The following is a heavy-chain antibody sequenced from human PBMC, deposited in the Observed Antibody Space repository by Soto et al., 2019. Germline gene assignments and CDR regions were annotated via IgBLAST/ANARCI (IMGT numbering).Heavy chain of an antibody. CDR1: GFIFTNFW. J-gene: IGHJ4*02. Sequence: GGSLRLSCEASGFIFTNFWMHWVRQVPGKGLVWVSRIDTSGSSTSYADSVKGRFTISRDNAKNTVSLQMNSPRAEDMGVYYCAKDSWYFDLWSQGSLVTVSS. CDR3: AKDSWYFDL. CDR2: IDTSGSST. D-gene: IGHD6-13*01. V-gene: IGHV3-74*01.